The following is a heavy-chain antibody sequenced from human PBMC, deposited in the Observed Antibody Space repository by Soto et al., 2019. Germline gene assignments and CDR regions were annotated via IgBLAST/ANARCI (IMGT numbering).Heavy chain of an antibody. Sequence: PGGSLRLSCAASGFTFSHYDMHWVRRAQGKGLEWVAAISYDKSNESHADYVKGRFTISRDNYKNTLYIKMNRLRPQDTAVYYCAREEYGRMFFDCWGPGTLVTVSS. CDR1: GFTFSHYD. D-gene: IGHD6-6*01. CDR2: ISYDKSNE. J-gene: IGHJ4*02. CDR3: AREEYGRMFFDC. V-gene: IGHV3-30-3*01.